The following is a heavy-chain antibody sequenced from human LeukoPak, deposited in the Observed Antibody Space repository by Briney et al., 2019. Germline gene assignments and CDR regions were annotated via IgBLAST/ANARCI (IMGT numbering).Heavy chain of an antibody. V-gene: IGHV3-43*02. Sequence: GGSLRLSCAASGFTFDDYAMHWVRQAPGKGLEWVSLISGDGSSTYYADSVKGRFTISRDNSKKSLYLQMNSLRTEDTALYYCAKTRVRYSGYDYDTDYGMDVWGPGTTVTVSS. CDR3: AKTRVRYSGYDYDTDYGMDV. CDR1: GFTFDDYA. J-gene: IGHJ6*02. D-gene: IGHD5-12*01. CDR2: ISGDGSST.